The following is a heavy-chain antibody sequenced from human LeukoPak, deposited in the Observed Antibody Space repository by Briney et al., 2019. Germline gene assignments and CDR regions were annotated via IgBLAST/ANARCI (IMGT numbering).Heavy chain of an antibody. CDR3: ARDVRLLYYFDY. Sequence: SETLSLTCTVSGGSISSYYWSWIRQPPGKGLEWIGYIYYSGSTNYNPSLKSRVTISVDTSKNQFSLRLRSVTAADTAVYYCARDVRLLYYFDYWGQGTLVTVSS. V-gene: IGHV4-59*12. CDR2: IYYSGST. J-gene: IGHJ4*02. CDR1: GGSISSYY.